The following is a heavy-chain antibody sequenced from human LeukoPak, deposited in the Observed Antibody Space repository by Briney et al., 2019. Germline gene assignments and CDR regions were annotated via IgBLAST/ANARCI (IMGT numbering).Heavy chain of an antibody. CDR3: ARDSDGYNWNDGFDY. CDR2: IKQDGSEK. J-gene: IGHJ4*02. V-gene: IGHV3-7*01. CDR1: GFTFSSYW. D-gene: IGHD1-1*01. Sequence: GGSLRLSCAVSGFTFSSYWMSWVRQAPGKGLEWVANIKQDGSEKYYVDSVKGRFTISRDNAKNSLYLQMNSLRAEDTAVYYCARDSDGYNWNDGFDYWGQGTLVTVSS.